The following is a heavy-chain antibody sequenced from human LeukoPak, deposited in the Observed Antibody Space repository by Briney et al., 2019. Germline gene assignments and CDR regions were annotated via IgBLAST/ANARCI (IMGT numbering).Heavy chain of an antibody. V-gene: IGHV1-2*02. CDR1: GYTFTGYY. Sequence: GASVEVSRKASGYTFTGYYMHWVRQAAGQGLEWMGWINPNSGDTNYAQKFQGRVSMTRDTSISTAYMELSRLRSDDTAVYYCASRGSHTTVLDYWGQGTLVTVSS. CDR3: ASRGSHTTVLDY. CDR2: INPNSGDT. J-gene: IGHJ4*02. D-gene: IGHD3-16*01.